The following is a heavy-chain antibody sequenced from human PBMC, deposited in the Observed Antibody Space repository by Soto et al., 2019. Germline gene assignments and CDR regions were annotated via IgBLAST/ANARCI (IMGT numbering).Heavy chain of an antibody. Sequence: QMQLVQSGPEVKKPGTSVKVSCKASGFTFTSSAVPWVRQARGQRLEWIGWIVVGSGNTNYAQKFQERVTITRDMSKSTAYMELGSLRSEDTAVYYCAAGIIPPDYDISGRADYFDYRGQGTLVTVSS. V-gene: IGHV1-58*01. J-gene: IGHJ4*02. D-gene: IGHD3-22*01. CDR2: IVVGSGNT. CDR3: AAGIIPPDYDISGRADYFDY. CDR1: GFTFTSSA.